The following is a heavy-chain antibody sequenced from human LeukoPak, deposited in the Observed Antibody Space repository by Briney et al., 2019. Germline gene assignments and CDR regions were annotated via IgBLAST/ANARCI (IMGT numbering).Heavy chain of an antibody. CDR2: IYTSGST. J-gene: IGHJ5*02. CDR3: ARRSGGWNYGQYNWFDP. CDR1: GGSISSYY. Sequence: SETLSLTCTVSGGSISSYYWSWIRQPPGKGLEWIGYIYTSGSTNYNPSLKSRVTISVDTSKNQFSLKLSSVTAADTAGDYCARRSGGWNYGQYNWFDPWGQGTLVTVSS. D-gene: IGHD1-7*01. V-gene: IGHV4-4*09.